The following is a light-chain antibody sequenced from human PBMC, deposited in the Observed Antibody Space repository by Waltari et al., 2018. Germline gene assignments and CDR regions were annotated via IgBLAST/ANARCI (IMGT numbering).Light chain of an antibody. Sequence: QSVLTQSPSVSGTPGQRVRISCSGSSSNIASNYVYWYQQLPGTAPELLIYRANQRPSGVPDRFSGSKSGTSASLAISGLRSEDEADYYCAAWDDSLNSLVFGGGTKLTVL. CDR3: AAWDDSLNSLV. CDR2: RAN. V-gene: IGLV1-47*01. J-gene: IGLJ2*01. CDR1: SSNIASNY.